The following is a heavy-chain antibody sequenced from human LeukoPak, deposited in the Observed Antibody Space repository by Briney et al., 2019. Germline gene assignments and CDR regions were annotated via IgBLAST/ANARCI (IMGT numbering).Heavy chain of an antibody. V-gene: IGHV3-23*01. CDR1: GFTFSSYA. J-gene: IGHJ3*02. Sequence: PGGSLRLSCAASGFTFSSYAMSWVRQAPGKGLEWVSAISGSGGSTYYADSVKGRFTISRDNSKNTLYLQMNSLRTEDTAVYYCAKDTDYYDSSGHSDAFDIWGQGTMVTVSS. D-gene: IGHD3-22*01. CDR3: AKDTDYYDSSGHSDAFDI. CDR2: ISGSGGST.